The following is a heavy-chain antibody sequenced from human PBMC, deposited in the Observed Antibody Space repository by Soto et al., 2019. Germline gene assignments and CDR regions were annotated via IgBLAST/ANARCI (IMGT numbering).Heavy chain of an antibody. J-gene: IGHJ4*02. Sequence: SETLSLTCTVSRVSVSSRSYSWSWIRLPPGKGLEWIGYIHDSGSTTYNPSLKSRVTISVDTSKNQFSLKLNSVTSADTAVYYCARAKVVAYRYDTSGYYTTFDFWGQGALVTVSS. CDR3: ARAKVVAYRYDTSGYYTTFDF. CDR1: RVSVSSRSYS. V-gene: IGHV4-61*01. D-gene: IGHD3-22*01. CDR2: IHDSGST.